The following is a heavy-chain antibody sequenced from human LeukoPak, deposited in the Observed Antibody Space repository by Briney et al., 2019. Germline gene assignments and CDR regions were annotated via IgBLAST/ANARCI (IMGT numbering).Heavy chain of an antibody. D-gene: IGHD3-3*01. J-gene: IGHJ4*02. CDR3: ARDGRYYDSWSGYYNANSFVDY. CDR1: GYTFTGYY. CDR2: INPNSGGT. V-gene: IGHV1-2*02. Sequence: ASVKVSCKASGYTFTGYYMHWVRQAPGQGLEWMGWINPNSGGTNYAQKFQGRVTMTRDTSISTAYMELSRLRSDDTAVYYCARDGRYYDSWSGYYNANSFVDYWGQGTLVTVSS.